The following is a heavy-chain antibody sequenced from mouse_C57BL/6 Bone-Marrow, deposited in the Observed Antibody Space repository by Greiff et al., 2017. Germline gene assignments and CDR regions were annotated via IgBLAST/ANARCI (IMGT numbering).Heavy chain of an antibody. Sequence: QVQLQQSGAELVRPGASVKLSCKASGYTFTDYYINWVKQRPGQGLEWIARIYPGSGNTYYNEKFKGKATLTAEKSSSTAYMQLSSLTSEDSAVYFCARHGYYLGDFDYWGQGTTLTVSS. D-gene: IGHD2-3*01. CDR1: GYTFTDYY. CDR2: IYPGSGNT. J-gene: IGHJ2*01. V-gene: IGHV1-76*01. CDR3: ARHGYYLGDFDY.